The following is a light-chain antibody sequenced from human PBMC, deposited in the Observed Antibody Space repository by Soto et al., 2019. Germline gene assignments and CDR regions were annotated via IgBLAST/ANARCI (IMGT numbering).Light chain of an antibody. CDR2: DAS. V-gene: IGKV3-20*01. CDR3: QQYGNSFT. Sequence: EIVLAQSPGTLSLSPGERATLSCRASKSVSSSSLAWNQQKTGQAPRLLIYDASSWATGIPDRFTASGSGTDFTLTVSRLEPEDLAMYYCQQYGNSFTFGPGTRVNIK. CDR1: KSVSSSS. J-gene: IGKJ3*01.